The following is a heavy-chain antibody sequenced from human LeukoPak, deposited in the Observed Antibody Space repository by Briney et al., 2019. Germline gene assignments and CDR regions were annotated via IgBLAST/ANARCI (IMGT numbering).Heavy chain of an antibody. CDR1: GFTVSSNYMSWV. CDR3: AKGAYFGWTEYFQH. Sequence: PGGSLRLSCGASGFTVSSNYMSWVMSWVRQAPGKGLEWVSAISGSGGSTYYADSVKGRFTISRDNSKNTLYLQMNSLRAEDTAVYYCAKGAYFGWTEYFQHWGQGTLVTVSS. CDR2: ISGSGGST. J-gene: IGHJ1*01. V-gene: IGHV3-23*01. D-gene: IGHD3-9*01.